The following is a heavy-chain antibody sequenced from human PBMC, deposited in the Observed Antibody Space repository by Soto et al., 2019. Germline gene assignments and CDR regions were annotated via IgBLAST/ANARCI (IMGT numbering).Heavy chain of an antibody. J-gene: IGHJ6*02. D-gene: IGHD3-3*01. CDR1: GFPFSDYY. Sequence: PGGSLRLSCAASGFPFSDYYMTWIRQAPGKGLEWLSYISSGGGLIYYADSVKGRFTISRDNAKNSLYLQMNSLRAEDTAIYYCARDRYDFWSGSEHYGMDVWGQGTTVTVSS. V-gene: IGHV3-11*01. CDR3: ARDRYDFWSGSEHYGMDV. CDR2: ISSGGGLI.